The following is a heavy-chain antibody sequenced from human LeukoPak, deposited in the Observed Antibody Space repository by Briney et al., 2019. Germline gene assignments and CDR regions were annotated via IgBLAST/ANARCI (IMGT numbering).Heavy chain of an antibody. D-gene: IGHD3-10*01. CDR3: ARATPGITTTRGAFDI. Sequence: SETLSLTCAVYGGSFSGYYWSWIRQPAGKGLEWIGRIYTSGSTNYNPSLKSRVTMSVDTSKNQFSLKLSSVTAADTAVYYCARATPGITTTRGAFDIWGQGTMVTVSS. CDR2: IYTSGST. J-gene: IGHJ3*02. V-gene: IGHV4-59*10. CDR1: GGSFSGYY.